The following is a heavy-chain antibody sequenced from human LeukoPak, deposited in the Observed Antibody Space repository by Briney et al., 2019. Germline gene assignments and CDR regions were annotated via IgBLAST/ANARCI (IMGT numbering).Heavy chain of an antibody. CDR1: GYSFTAYY. CDR2: INPNSGDT. Sequence: ASVKVSCKASGYSFTAYYMHWVRQAPGQGLEWMGRINPNSGDTNYAQKFQGRVTMTRDTSISTAYMELSRLRSDDTAVYYCVRGDFRGIDYWGQGTLVTVSS. CDR3: VRGDFRGIDY. J-gene: IGHJ4*02. V-gene: IGHV1-2*06. D-gene: IGHD3-3*01.